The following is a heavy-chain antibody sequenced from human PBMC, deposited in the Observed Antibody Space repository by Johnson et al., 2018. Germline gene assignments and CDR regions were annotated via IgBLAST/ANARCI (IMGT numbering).Heavy chain of an antibody. J-gene: IGHJ3*02. D-gene: IGHD3-22*01. CDR1: GFTFSNAW. CDR3: TSYYYDSSGYYYHDAFDI. Sequence: EVQLVESGGGLVKXGGSXRLXCAASGFTFSNAWMTWVRQAPGKGLEWVGRLKSKTDGGETAYAAPGKGRFTISRDDSRKTLFLQMNSLKIGDTAVYYCTSYYYDSSGYYYHDAFDIWGQGTMVTVSS. V-gene: IGHV3-15*01. CDR2: LKSKTDGGET.